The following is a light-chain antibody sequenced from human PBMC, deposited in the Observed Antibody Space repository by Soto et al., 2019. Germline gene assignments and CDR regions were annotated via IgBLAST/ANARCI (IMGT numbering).Light chain of an antibody. J-gene: IGKJ2*01. CDR3: QQYGSSPLT. Sequence: EIVLTQSPGTLSLSPGERATLSCRASQSVSSSYLAWYQQKPGQAPRLFICGASSRATGIPDRFSGSGSGTDFTLTISRLEPEEFAVYYCQQYGSSPLTFGKGTKLEIK. CDR2: GAS. CDR1: QSVSSSY. V-gene: IGKV3-20*01.